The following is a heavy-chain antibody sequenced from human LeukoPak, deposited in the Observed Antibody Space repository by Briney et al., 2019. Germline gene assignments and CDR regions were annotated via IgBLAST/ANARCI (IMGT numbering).Heavy chain of an antibody. D-gene: IGHD3-3*01. CDR1: GFTFSSYA. CDR2: ISYDGSNK. J-gene: IGHJ3*02. CDR3: ARVGLDYDFWSGYYREDAFDI. Sequence: GGSLRLSCAASGFTFSSYAMHWVRQAPGKGLEWVAVISYDGSNKYYADSVKGRFTISRDNSKNTLYLQMNSLRAEDTAVYYCARVGLDYDFWSGYYREDAFDIWGQGTMVTVSS. V-gene: IGHV3-30-3*01.